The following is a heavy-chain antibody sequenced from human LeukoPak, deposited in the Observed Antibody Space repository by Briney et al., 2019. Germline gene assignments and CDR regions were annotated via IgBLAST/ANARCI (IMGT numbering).Heavy chain of an antibody. Sequence: GGSLRLSCAASGFTFSSYGMHWVRQAPGKGLEWVAVMSYDGSNKYYADSVKGRFTISRDNSKNTLYLQMNSLRAEDTAVYYCAKVADCSSTSCYTLDYWGQGTLVTVSS. V-gene: IGHV3-30*18. CDR3: AKVADCSSTSCYTLDY. D-gene: IGHD2-2*02. CDR1: GFTFSSYG. CDR2: MSYDGSNK. J-gene: IGHJ4*02.